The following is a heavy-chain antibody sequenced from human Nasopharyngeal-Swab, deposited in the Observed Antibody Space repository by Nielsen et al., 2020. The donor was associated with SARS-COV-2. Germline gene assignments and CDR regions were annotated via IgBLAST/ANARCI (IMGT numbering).Heavy chain of an antibody. CDR2: IIPILGIA. Sequence: SVKVSCKSSGGTFSSYAISWVRQAPGQGLEWMGGIIPILGIANYAQKFQGRVTITADKSTSTAYMDLSSLRSEDTAVYYCANWMGPDADYYYYGMDVWGQGTTVTVSS. D-gene: IGHD2-2*03. J-gene: IGHJ6*02. V-gene: IGHV1-69*10. CDR1: GGTFSSYA. CDR3: ANWMGPDADYYYYGMDV.